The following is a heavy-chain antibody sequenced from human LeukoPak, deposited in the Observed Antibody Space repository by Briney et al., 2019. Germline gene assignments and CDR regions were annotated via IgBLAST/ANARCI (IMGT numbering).Heavy chain of an antibody. J-gene: IGHJ4*02. CDR2: ISSRGNYI. Sequence: PGGSLRLSCAASGLTFSGYSMNWARQAPGKGLEWVSSISSRGNYIYYADSVKGRFTISRDNAKNSLYLQMNSLRAEDTGVYYCARDGYYTSGRNPYFDYWGQGTLVTVSS. CDR3: ARDGYYTSGRNPYFDY. V-gene: IGHV3-21*01. CDR1: GLTFSGYS. D-gene: IGHD3-10*01.